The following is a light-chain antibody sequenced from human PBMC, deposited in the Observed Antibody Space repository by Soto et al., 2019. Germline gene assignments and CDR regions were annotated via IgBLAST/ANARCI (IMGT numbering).Light chain of an antibody. CDR3: QKDDSAPET. CDR1: QDISNY. J-gene: IGKJ1*01. V-gene: IGKV1-27*01. CDR2: AAS. Sequence: DIQMTQSPSSLSASVGDRVTITCRASQDISNYLAWYQQKPGKVPRLLIYAASTLQSGVPSRFSGSGSGTDFTLTISSLLPEDVATYYCQKDDSAPETFGQGTKLEI.